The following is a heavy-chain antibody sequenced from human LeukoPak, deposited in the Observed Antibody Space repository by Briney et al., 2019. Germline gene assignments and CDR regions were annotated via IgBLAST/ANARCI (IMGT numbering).Heavy chain of an antibody. CDR2: IFPSGSA. Sequence: SETLYLTWTVSGGTISSYCWRWIRQSPVKGLEWIGYIFPSGSAFYNPSLESRVTISLDTSENQFSLTLSSVTAADTAVYYCARRNHYFYYMDVWGKGTTVTVSS. CDR1: GGTISSYC. V-gene: IGHV4-4*09. J-gene: IGHJ6*03. CDR3: ARRNHYFYYMDV.